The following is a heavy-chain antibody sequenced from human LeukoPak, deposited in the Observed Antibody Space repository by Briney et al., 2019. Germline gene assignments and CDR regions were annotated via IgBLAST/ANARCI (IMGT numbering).Heavy chain of an antibody. CDR3: ARGDVLLWFGESII. CDR2: IKQDGSEK. Sequence: GGSLRLSCAASGFTFSSYWMSWVRQAPGKGLEWVANIKQDGSEKYYVDSVKGRFTISRDNAKNSLYLQMNSLRAEDTAVYYCARGDVLLWFGESIIWGQGTLVTVSS. CDR1: GFTFSSYW. D-gene: IGHD3-10*01. J-gene: IGHJ4*02. V-gene: IGHV3-7*01.